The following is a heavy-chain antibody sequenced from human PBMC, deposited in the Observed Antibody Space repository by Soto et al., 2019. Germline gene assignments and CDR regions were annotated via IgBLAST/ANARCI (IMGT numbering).Heavy chain of an antibody. J-gene: IGHJ5*02. D-gene: IGHD2-15*01. CDR1: GFSLYSAGTG. CDR2: IYSNDAK. Sequence: SGPTLVNPXETLTLTCTVSGFSLYSAGTGVSWIRQPPGKALEWLAHIYSNDAKSYSTSLRGRLTISKDTSKRQVDLTMTNLDPVDTGTYFRARSISLPAAADNWFDPWGQGISVTVSS. CDR3: ARSISLPAAADNWFDP. V-gene: IGHV2-26*01.